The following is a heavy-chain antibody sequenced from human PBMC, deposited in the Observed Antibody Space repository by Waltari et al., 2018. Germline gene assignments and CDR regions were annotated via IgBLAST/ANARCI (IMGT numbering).Heavy chain of an antibody. Sequence: QVQLVESGGGVVQPGGSLRLSCATSGFIFSSYGFPWVRQAPGKGPEWVSFRLYDGSKKYYADSVEGRFTISRDNSKNTVYLQMDSLRAEDTAVYYCAKDWFTTPGYWGQGTLVTVSS. D-gene: IGHD3-10*01. J-gene: IGHJ4*02. V-gene: IGHV3-30*02. CDR3: AKDWFTTPGY. CDR2: RLYDGSKK. CDR1: GFIFSSYG.